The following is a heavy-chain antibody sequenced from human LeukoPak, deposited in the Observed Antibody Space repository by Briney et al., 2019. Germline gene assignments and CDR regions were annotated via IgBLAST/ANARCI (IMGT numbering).Heavy chain of an antibody. J-gene: IGHJ4*02. CDR1: GFTFRTHS. D-gene: IGHD3-10*01. CDR2: ITKSSTYV. CDR3: ARGSGVHV. Sequence: GGSLRLACEASGFTFRTHSMNWVRQAPGKGLEWFSAITKSSTYVYYADSVKGRFTISRDNANNSLFLQMNNMGVDDSGVYYCARGSGVHVWGQGTLVLVSS. V-gene: IGHV3-21*04.